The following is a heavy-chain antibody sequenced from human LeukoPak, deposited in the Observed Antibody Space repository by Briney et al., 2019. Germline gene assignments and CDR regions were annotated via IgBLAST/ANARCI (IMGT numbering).Heavy chain of an antibody. J-gene: IGHJ4*02. CDR3: ARPSPPGDGYNPPDH. CDR2: ISHGGRTK. V-gene: IGHV3-30*04. Sequence: GGSLRLSCVVSGFNFDNFAMHWVRQPLGKGLEWVAVISHGGRTKYYADSMKGRITISRDNSKNTLFLQMNNLRSEDTAVYFCARPSPPGDGYNPPDHWGRGTLVTVSS. D-gene: IGHD5-24*01. CDR1: GFNFDNFA.